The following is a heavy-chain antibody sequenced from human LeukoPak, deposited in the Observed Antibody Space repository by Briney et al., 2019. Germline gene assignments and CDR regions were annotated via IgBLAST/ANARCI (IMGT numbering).Heavy chain of an antibody. J-gene: IGHJ4*02. D-gene: IGHD3-16*02. CDR1: GFTFSSYS. CDR3: ARDRADYVWGSYRPNTIDY. V-gene: IGHV3-21*01. CDR2: ISSSSSYI. Sequence: GGSLRLSCAASGFTFSSYSMNCVRQAPGKGLEWVSSISSSSSYIYYADSVKGRFTISRDNAKNSLYLQMNSLRAEDTAVYYCARDRADYVWGSYRPNTIDYWGQGTLVTVSS.